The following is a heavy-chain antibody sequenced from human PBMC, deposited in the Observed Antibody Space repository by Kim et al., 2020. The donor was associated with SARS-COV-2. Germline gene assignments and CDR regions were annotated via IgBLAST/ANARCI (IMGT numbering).Heavy chain of an antibody. CDR1: GGSISSYY. CDR2: IYYSGST. V-gene: IGHV4-59*08. Sequence: SETLSLTCTVSGGSISSYYWSWIRQPPGKGLEWIGYIYYSGSTNYNPSLKSRVTISVDTSKNQFSLKLSSVTAADTAVYYCARHGPFLEWANWFDPWGQG. D-gene: IGHD3-3*01. CDR3: ARHGPFLEWANWFDP. J-gene: IGHJ5*02.